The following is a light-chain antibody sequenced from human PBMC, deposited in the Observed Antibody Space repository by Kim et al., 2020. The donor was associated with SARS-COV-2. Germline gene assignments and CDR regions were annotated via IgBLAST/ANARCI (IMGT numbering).Light chain of an antibody. Sequence: SVNRTCALGSGHILYTIEGYQQPPDKGPRYLMKIKSDGSHSKGDGIPDRFSGANSGAERYLTISSLQSEDEAVYYCQTWGSGIAVFGGGTQLTVL. CDR1: SGHILYT. CDR2: IKSDGSH. CDR3: QTWGSGIAV. V-gene: IGLV4-69*01. J-gene: IGLJ2*01.